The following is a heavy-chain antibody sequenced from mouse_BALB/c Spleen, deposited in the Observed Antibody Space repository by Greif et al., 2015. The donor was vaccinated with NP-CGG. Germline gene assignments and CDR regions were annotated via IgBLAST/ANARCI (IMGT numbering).Heavy chain of an antibody. V-gene: IGHV1-54*01. D-gene: IGHD4-1*01. Sequence: VQLQQSGAELVRPGTSVKVSCKASGYAFTNYLIEWVKQRPGQGLEWIGVINPGSGGTNYNEKFKGKATLTADKSSSTAYMQLSSLTSDDSAVYFCARRLGHESWYFDVWGAGTTVTVSS. CDR3: ARRLGHESWYFDV. J-gene: IGHJ1*01. CDR2: INPGSGGT. CDR1: GYAFTNYL.